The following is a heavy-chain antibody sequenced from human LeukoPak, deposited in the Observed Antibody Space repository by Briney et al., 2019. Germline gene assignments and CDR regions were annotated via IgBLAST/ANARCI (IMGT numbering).Heavy chain of an antibody. CDR3: AKDKSPIAAAGTDY. J-gene: IGHJ4*02. Sequence: GRSLRLSCAASGFTFSSYGMHWVRQAPGKGLGWVAVIWYGGSNKYYADSVKGRFTISRDNSKNTLYLQMNSLRAEDMALYYCAKDKSPIAAAGTDYWGQGTLVTVSS. D-gene: IGHD6-13*01. V-gene: IGHV3-30*18. CDR2: IWYGGSNK. CDR1: GFTFSSYG.